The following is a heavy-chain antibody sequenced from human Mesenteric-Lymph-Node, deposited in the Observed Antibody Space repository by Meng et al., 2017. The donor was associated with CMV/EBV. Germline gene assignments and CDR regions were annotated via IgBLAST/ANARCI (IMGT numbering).Heavy chain of an antibody. J-gene: IGHJ6*02. V-gene: IGHV3-21*01. CDR2: ISSSSSYI. CDR1: GFTFSSYS. CDR3: ARGRVNYYYGMDV. Sequence: GESLKISCAASGFTFSSYSMNWVRQAPGKGLEWVSSISSSSSYIYYADSVKGRFTISRDNAKNSLYLQMNSLRAEDTAVYYCARGRVNYYYGMDVWGQGTTVTVSS.